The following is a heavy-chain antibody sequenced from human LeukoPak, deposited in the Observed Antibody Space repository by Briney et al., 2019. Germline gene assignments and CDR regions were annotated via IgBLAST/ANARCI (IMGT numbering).Heavy chain of an antibody. CDR1: GFTVSSNY. Sequence: GGSLRLSCAASGFTVSSNYMSWVRQAPGKGLEWVSVIYSGGSTYYADSVKGRFTISRDNSKNTLYLQMNSLRAEDTAVYYCATYYYYDSSGYYFFRYWGQGTLVTVSS. D-gene: IGHD3-22*01. J-gene: IGHJ4*02. CDR3: ATYYYYDSSGYYFFRY. V-gene: IGHV3-66*01. CDR2: IYSGGST.